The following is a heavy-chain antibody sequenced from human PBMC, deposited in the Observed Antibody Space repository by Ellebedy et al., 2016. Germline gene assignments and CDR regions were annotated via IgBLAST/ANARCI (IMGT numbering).Heavy chain of an antibody. CDR2: IYHSGST. D-gene: IGHD2-2*02. Sequence: SETLSLTXAVSGGSISSSNWWSWVRQPPGKGLEWIGEIYHSGSTNYNPSLKSRVTISVDTSKNQFSLKLSSVTAADTAVYYCARRPAAITPFTWFDPWGQGTLVTVSS. V-gene: IGHV4-4*02. CDR3: ARRPAAITPFTWFDP. CDR1: GGSISSSNW. J-gene: IGHJ5*02.